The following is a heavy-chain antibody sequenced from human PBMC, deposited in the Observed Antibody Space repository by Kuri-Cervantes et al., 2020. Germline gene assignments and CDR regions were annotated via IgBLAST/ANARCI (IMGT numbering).Heavy chain of an antibody. CDR1: GGTFSSYA. V-gene: IGHV1-69*06. D-gene: IGHD4-11*01. CDR2: IIPIFGTV. J-gene: IGHJ4*02. CDR3: AGEATTDHFLYYSDS. Sequence: SVKVSCKASGGTFSSYAISWVRQAPGQGLEWMGGIIPIFGTVNYARKFQGRVTFTADKSTSTVYMKLSGLRSEDAAVYYCAGEATTDHFLYYSDSWGQGTLVTVSS.